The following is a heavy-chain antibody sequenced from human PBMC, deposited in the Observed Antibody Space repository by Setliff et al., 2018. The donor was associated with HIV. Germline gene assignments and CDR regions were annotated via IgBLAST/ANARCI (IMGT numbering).Heavy chain of an antibody. J-gene: IGHJ4*02. V-gene: IGHV4-4*09. CDR3: SSFRITMIMSLNYFDY. CDR1: GDSISNYY. CDR2: IYTTGST. D-gene: IGHD3-22*01. Sequence: KTSETLSLTCTVSGDSISNYYWSWVRQPQGKGLEWIGYIYTTGSTNYNPSLKSRVTMSVDTSKNQFSLRLTSVTAADTAVYFCSSFRITMIMSLNYFDYWGQGTLVTVSS.